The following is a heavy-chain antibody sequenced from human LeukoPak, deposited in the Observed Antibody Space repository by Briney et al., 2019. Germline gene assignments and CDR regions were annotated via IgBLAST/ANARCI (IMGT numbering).Heavy chain of an antibody. D-gene: IGHD2/OR15-2a*01. CDR3: ARVGPSMRY. J-gene: IGHJ4*02. CDR1: GGSFSGYY. V-gene: IGHV4-34*01. Sequence: SETLSLTCAVYGGSFSGYYWSWIRQRPGKGLEWIGEINHSGSTNYNPSLKSRVTISVDTSQNQFSLKLSSVTAADTAVYYCARVGPSMRYWGQGTLVTVPS. CDR2: INHSGST.